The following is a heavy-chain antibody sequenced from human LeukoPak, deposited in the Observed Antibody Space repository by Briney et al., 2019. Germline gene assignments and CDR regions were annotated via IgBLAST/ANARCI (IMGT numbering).Heavy chain of an antibody. CDR2: ISSSGSTI. V-gene: IGHV3-48*03. D-gene: IGHD5-18*01. CDR1: GFTFSSYE. J-gene: IGHJ4*02. Sequence: QPGGSLRLSCAASGFTFSSYEMNWVRQAPGKGLEWVSYISSSGSTIYHADSVKGRFTISRDNAKNSLYLQMNSLRAEDTAVYYCARGVVDTAMVHYYFDYWGQGTLVTVSS. CDR3: ARGVVDTAMVHYYFDY.